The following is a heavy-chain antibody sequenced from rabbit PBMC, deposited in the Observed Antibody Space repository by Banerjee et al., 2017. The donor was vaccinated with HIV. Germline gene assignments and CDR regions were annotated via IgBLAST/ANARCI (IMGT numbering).Heavy chain of an antibody. J-gene: IGHJ6*01. Sequence: QSVEESGGGLVKPGASLTRTCTASGFSFSSYWICWVRQAPGKGLEWIACIYAGNSGSTAYANWAKGRFSISKASSTTVTLQMTSLTAADTASYFCARELVVVAMRLGYYGMAFWVPATLVTVS. CDR1: GFSFSSYW. D-gene: IGHD8-1*01. V-gene: IGHV1S40*01. CDR2: IYAGNSGST. CDR3: ARELVVVAMRLGYYGMAF.